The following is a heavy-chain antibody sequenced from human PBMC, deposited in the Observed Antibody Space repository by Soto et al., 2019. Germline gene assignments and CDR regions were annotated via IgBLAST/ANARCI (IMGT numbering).Heavy chain of an antibody. D-gene: IGHD2-2*01. CDR3: TSRGEVVFNTHPDY. V-gene: IGHV3-49*04. J-gene: IGHJ4*02. CDR2: IRSKAYGGTT. CDR1: GFTFGDYA. Sequence: PGGSLRLSCTASGFTFGDYAMSWVRQAPGKGLEWVGFIRSKAYGGTTEYAASVKGRFTISRDDSKSIAYLQMNSLKTEDTAVYYCTSRGEVVFNTHPDYWGQGTLVTVSS.